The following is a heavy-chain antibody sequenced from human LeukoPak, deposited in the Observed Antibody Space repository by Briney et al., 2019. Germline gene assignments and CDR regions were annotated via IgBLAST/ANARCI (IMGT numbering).Heavy chain of an antibody. CDR2: IYNSGST. Sequence: SETLSLTCTVSGGSISSSDYYWSWIRQHPGKGLEWMGYIYNSGSTYHNPSLKSRVTISVDTSKNQFSLKLSSVTAADTAVYYCARVSEQQLGLFEYWGQGTLVTVSS. V-gene: IGHV4-31*03. D-gene: IGHD6-13*01. CDR1: GGSISSSDYY. CDR3: ARVSEQQLGLFEY. J-gene: IGHJ4*02.